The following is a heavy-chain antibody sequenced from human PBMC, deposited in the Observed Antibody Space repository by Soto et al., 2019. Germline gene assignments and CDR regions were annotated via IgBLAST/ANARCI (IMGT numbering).Heavy chain of an antibody. D-gene: IGHD3-22*01. Sequence: EVQLVESGGGLIQPGGSLRLSCAASGFTFSSNDMNWVRQAPGKGVAWVSLIYSGGSTYYADSVKGRFTIPRDNSKNTLYLQTSRLRAEDTAVYYCATRPLLPGAPWGQGTMVTVSS. CDR3: ATRPLLPGAP. CDR1: GFTFSSND. J-gene: IGHJ3*01. V-gene: IGHV3-53*01. CDR2: IYSGGST.